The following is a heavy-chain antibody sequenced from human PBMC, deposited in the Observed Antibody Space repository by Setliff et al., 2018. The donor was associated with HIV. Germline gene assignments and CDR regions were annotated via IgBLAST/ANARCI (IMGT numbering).Heavy chain of an antibody. CDR1: GDSISRCISTHY. Sequence: PSETLSLTCTVSGDSISRCISTHYCTWIRQPPGAGLEWIGYIFNSGTTNYNPSLKSRVTISLYTSKNHFSLKLNSVTAADTSVYYCARAPRTYGVVGYYYYYGMDVWGQGTTVTVSS. CDR2: IFNSGTT. D-gene: IGHD3-16*01. J-gene: IGHJ6*02. V-gene: IGHV4-61*01. CDR3: ARAPRTYGVVGYYYYYGMDV.